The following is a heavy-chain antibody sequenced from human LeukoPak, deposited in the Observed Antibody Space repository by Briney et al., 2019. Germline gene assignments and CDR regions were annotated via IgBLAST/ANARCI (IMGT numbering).Heavy chain of an antibody. CDR2: IISVLNTA. J-gene: IGHJ4*02. V-gene: IGHV1-69*04. D-gene: IGHD1-14*01. CDR3: ARDAHRALDY. CDR1: GGTSSNYV. Sequence: SVKVSCKASGGTSSNYVISWVRQAPGQGLEWMGRIISVLNTANYAEKFQGRVAITADKSTSTAYMELSSLRSDDTAVYYCARDAHRALDYWGQGTLVTVSS.